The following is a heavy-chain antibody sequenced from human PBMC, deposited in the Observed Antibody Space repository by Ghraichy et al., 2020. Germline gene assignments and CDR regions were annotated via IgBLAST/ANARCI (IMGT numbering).Heavy chain of an antibody. CDR3: TKDIITGQCDRNSCYTDASDI. Sequence: SLRLSCAGSGFSFDDYAMHWVRQAPGKGLEWVSGISWSSETIGYADSVKGRFTISRDNAQNALYLEMKSLRPEDTALYYCTKDIITGQCDRNSCYTDASDIWGPGTMVIVSS. J-gene: IGHJ3*02. D-gene: IGHD2-2*02. CDR1: GFSFDDYA. CDR2: ISWSSETI. V-gene: IGHV3-9*01.